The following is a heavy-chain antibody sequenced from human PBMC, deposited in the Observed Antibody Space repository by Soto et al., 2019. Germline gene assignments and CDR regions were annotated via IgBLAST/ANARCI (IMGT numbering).Heavy chain of an antibody. V-gene: IGHV3-7*03. Sequence: HPGGSLRLSCVASGIAFGSRAMSWVRQAPGKGLEWVANIKEDGSEKYYVDSVRGRFTISRDNARHSLYLQMNSLRAEDTAVYYCASHPPRGDYNKYATTYWGQGTLVTVSS. CDR3: ASHPPRGDYNKYATTY. D-gene: IGHD4-4*01. CDR2: IKEDGSEK. CDR1: GIAFGSRA. J-gene: IGHJ4*02.